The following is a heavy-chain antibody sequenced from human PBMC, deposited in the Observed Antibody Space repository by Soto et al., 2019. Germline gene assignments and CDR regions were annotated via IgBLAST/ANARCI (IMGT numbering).Heavy chain of an antibody. CDR3: ARGGGVGVAGSAAFDM. D-gene: IGHD3-3*01. J-gene: IGHJ3*02. CDR2: INPATGAA. V-gene: IGHV1-2*05. CDR1: GYPVTAYY. Sequence: QLHLVQSGAVVKKPGASVTVSCSASGYPVTAYYMHWVRQAPGRGLEWMGGINPATGAAKYTQTFQGRVTMPRDTPTGTVFMELGGLTSEATVGFYWARGGGVGVAGSAAFDMWGQGTLVTVSS.